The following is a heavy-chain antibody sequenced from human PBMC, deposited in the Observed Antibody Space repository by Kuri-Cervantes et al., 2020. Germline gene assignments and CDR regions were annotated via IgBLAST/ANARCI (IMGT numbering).Heavy chain of an antibody. CDR3: ARVAGSSWYEATYYFDY. Sequence: GSLRLSCTVSGGSISSSSYYWGWIRQPPGKGLEWIGSIYYSGSTNYNPSLKSRVTISVDTSKNQFSLKLSSVTAADTAVYYCARVAGSSWYEATYYFDYWGQGTLVTVSS. CDR2: IYYSGST. J-gene: IGHJ4*02. V-gene: IGHV4-39*07. D-gene: IGHD6-13*01. CDR1: GGSISSSSYY.